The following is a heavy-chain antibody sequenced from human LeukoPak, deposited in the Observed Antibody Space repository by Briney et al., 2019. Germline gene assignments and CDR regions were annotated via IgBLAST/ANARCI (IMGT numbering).Heavy chain of an antibody. Sequence: SETLSLTCAVYGGSFSGHYWSWIRQPPGKGLEWIGEINHSGITNYNPSLKSRVTISVDPSKNQFSLKLSSVTAADTAVYYCARDRFRGGDCSGGSCYFDYWGQGTLVTVSS. CDR1: GGSFSGHY. J-gene: IGHJ4*02. D-gene: IGHD2-15*01. V-gene: IGHV4-34*01. CDR2: INHSGIT. CDR3: ARDRFRGGDCSGGSCYFDY.